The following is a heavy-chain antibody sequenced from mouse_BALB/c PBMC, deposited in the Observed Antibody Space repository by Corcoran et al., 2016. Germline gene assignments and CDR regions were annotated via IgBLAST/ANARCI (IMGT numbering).Heavy chain of an antibody. CDR3: ARAPLHYYAMDY. V-gene: IGHV9-3-1*01. D-gene: IGHD6-1*01. CDR2: INTYTGEP. Sequence: QIQLVQSGPELKKPGETVKISCKASGYSFTNYGMNWVKQAPGKGLKWMGWINTYTGEPTYADDFKGRFAFSLETSASTAHLQINNLKNEDTATYFCARAPLHYYAMDYWGQGTSVTVSS. J-gene: IGHJ4*01. CDR1: GYSFTNYG.